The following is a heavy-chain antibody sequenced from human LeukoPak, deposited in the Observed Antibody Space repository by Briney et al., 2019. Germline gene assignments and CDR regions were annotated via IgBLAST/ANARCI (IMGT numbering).Heavy chain of an antibody. CDR2: IYSGGST. Sequence: GGSLRLSCAASAFTFSSYWMSWVRQAPGKGLEWVSVIYSGGSTYYADSVKGRFTISRDNSKNTLYLQMNSLRAEDTAVYYCARVGAARPYYYYYMDVWGKGTTVTVSS. D-gene: IGHD6-6*01. J-gene: IGHJ6*03. V-gene: IGHV3-53*01. CDR1: AFTFSSYW. CDR3: ARVGAARPYYYYYMDV.